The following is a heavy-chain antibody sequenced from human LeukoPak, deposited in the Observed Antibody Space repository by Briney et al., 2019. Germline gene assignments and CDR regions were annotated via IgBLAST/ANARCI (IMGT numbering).Heavy chain of an antibody. V-gene: IGHV3-23*01. CDR3: ASRLRRITMIVGYDY. CDR1: GFTFSSYG. Sequence: AGGSLRLSCAASGFTFSSYGMSWVRQAPGKGLEWVSAISGSGGSTYYADSVKGRFTISRDNAKNSLYLQMNSLRAEDTAVYYCASRLRRITMIVGYDYWGQGTLVTVSS. CDR2: ISGSGGST. D-gene: IGHD3-22*01. J-gene: IGHJ4*02.